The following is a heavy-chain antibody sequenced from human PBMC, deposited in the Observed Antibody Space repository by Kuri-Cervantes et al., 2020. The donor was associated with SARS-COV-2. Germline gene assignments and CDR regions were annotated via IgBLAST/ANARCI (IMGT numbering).Heavy chain of an antibody. CDR1: GFTFSDYY. Sequence: GESLKISCAASGFTFSDYYMSWIRQAPGKGLEWLSYISSSGTYTNYADSVKGRFTISRDNAKNSLYLQMNSLRAEDTAVYYCARTWGHCDFWSDYLYYFDYWGQGTLVTVSS. J-gene: IGHJ4*02. CDR3: ARTWGHCDFWSDYLYYFDY. CDR2: ISSSGTYT. V-gene: IGHV3-11*03. D-gene: IGHD3-3*01.